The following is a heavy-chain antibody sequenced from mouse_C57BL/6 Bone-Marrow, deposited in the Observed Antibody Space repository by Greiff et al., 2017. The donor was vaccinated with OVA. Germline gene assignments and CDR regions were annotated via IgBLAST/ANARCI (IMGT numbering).Heavy chain of an antibody. V-gene: IGHV3-6*01. CDR3: ARDGTTVFDY. CDR1: GYSITSGYY. Sequence: EVQLKESGPGLVKPSQSLSLTCSVTGYSITSGYYWNWIRQFPGNKLEWMGYISYDGSNNYNPSLKNRISITRDTSKNQFFLKLNSVTTEDTATYYCARDGTTVFDYWGQGTTLTVSS. CDR2: ISYDGSN. J-gene: IGHJ2*01. D-gene: IGHD1-1*01.